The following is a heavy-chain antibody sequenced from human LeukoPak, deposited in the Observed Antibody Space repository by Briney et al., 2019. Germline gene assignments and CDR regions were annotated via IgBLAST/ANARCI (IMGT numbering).Heavy chain of an antibody. CDR3: ATAGNYRFDY. J-gene: IGHJ4*02. CDR2: INPDGSTI. V-gene: IGHV3-74*01. D-gene: IGHD1-7*01. Sequence: QPGGSLLLSCAASGFTLSSYAMSWVRQAPGKGLVWVSRINPDGSTINYADSVKGRFTISRDNDKNTLYLQMNSLRAEDTAVYYCATAGNYRFDYWGQGTLVTVSS. CDR1: GFTLSSYA.